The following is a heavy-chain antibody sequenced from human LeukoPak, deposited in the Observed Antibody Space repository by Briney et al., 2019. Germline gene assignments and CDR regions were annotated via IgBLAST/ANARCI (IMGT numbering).Heavy chain of an antibody. D-gene: IGHD6-13*01. CDR2: IYTSGST. J-gene: IGHJ4*02. V-gene: IGHV4-4*07. CDR3: ARERAGTGTEI. Sequence: SETLSLTCTVSGGSISSYYWSWIRQPAGKGLEWIGRIYTSGSTNYNPSLKSRVTISADTSKNQFSLKVYSVTAADTAIYYCARERAGTGTEIWGQGSLVIVSS. CDR1: GGSISSYY.